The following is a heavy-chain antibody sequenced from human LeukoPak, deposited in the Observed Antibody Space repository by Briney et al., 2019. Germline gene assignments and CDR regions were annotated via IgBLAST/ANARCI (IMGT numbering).Heavy chain of an antibody. CDR2: FNPANSDT. CDR1: GYSFTSYW. Sequence: GESLKTSSKGSGYSFTSYWIAWVRQMPGKGLEWMGIFNPANSDTRYSPSFQGQVTISADKSISTAYLQWSSLKASDTAMYYCARREDKTGYSDYWGEGTLVTVSS. V-gene: IGHV5-51*01. CDR3: ARREDKTGYSDY. D-gene: IGHD3-9*01. J-gene: IGHJ4*02.